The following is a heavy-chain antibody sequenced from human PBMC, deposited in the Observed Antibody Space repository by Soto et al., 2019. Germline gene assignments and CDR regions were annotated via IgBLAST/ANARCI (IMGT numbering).Heavy chain of an antibody. V-gene: IGHV3-9*01. CDR2: ISWNSGSI. CDR3: AKDTRPYCSSTSCPEYGMDV. Sequence: SGGSLRLSCAASGFTFDDYAMHWVRQAPGKGLEWVSGISWNSGSIGYADSVKGRFTISRDNAKNSLYLQMNSLRAEDTALYYCAKDTRPYCSSTSCPEYGMDVWGQGTTVTVSS. CDR1: GFTFDDYA. D-gene: IGHD2-2*01. J-gene: IGHJ6*02.